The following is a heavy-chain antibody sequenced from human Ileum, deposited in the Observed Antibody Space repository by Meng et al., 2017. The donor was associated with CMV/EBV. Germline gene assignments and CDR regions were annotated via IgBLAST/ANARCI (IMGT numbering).Heavy chain of an antibody. J-gene: IGHJ4*02. Sequence: QVQLQRWGAGLLMPSVTLSLTCAVYVGSFSDYYWIWIRQSPGKGLEWIGEVHHSGITNYNPSLKSRVTISVDTSKNQFFLKLTSVTAADTGLYYCATNSEDYWGQGTLVTVSS. CDR1: VGSFSDYY. D-gene: IGHD4-23*01. V-gene: IGHV4-34*01. CDR3: ATNSEDY. CDR2: VHHSGIT.